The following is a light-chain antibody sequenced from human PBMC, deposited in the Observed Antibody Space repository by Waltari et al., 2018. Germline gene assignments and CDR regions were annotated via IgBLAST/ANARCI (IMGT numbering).Light chain of an antibody. CDR1: RGLCGNV. Sequence: LVVTQSPSASALLGASVKLPGTLRRGLCGNVIARLQQRPEKGPRYLMKVNSDGSHSKGDEIPDRFSGSSSGAERYLTISSLQSDDEADYYCETGGHGTWVFGGGTKLTVL. CDR2: VNSDGSH. CDR3: ETGGHGTWV. J-gene: IGLJ3*02. V-gene: IGLV4-69*01.